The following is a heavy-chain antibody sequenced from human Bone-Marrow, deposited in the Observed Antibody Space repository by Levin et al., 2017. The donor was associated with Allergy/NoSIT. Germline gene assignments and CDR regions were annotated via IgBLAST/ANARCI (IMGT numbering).Heavy chain of an antibody. CDR1: GFNFSTYG. J-gene: IGHJ4*01. Sequence: GESLKISCVLSGFNFSTYGAHWVRQAPGKGLEWVAFISYDGNKQFHADSVKGRFTISRDNSKNTLFLQMNGLRVEDSAMYYCAKSRFRASYYFDFWGRGTLVTVS. CDR3: AKSRFRASYYFDF. V-gene: IGHV3-30*18. CDR2: ISYDGNKQ.